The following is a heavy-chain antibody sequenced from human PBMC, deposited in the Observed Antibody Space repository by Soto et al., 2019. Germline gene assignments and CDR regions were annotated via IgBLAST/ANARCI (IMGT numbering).Heavy chain of an antibody. D-gene: IGHD2-15*01. CDR1: GFTFSNFG. V-gene: IGHV3-30*18. Sequence: VQLVESGGGMIQPGTSLRLSCVGSGFTFSNFGMHWVRQAPGKGLEWVAGISYDGRSESYVDSVRGRFTLSRDNSKNTLSLQMISLRSEDTGVYYCAKDLDVVMVLSATRGLDVWGQGTTVTVSS. J-gene: IGHJ6*02. CDR3: AKDLDVVMVLSATRGLDV. CDR2: ISYDGRSE.